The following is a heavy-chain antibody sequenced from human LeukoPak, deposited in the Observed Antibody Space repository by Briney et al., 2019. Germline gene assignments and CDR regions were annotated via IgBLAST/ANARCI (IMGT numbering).Heavy chain of an antibody. Sequence: GGSLRLSCAASEFTFSSCGMSWVRQAPGEGLEWVSSISSGGDYTYYADSVKDRFTISRDNSKNTLYLQMNSLRAEDTAVYYCAKIGVIGLWYFDLWGRGTLATVSS. J-gene: IGHJ2*01. D-gene: IGHD3-10*01. CDR3: AKIGVIGLWYFDL. CDR2: ISSGGDYT. V-gene: IGHV3-23*01. CDR1: EFTFSSCG.